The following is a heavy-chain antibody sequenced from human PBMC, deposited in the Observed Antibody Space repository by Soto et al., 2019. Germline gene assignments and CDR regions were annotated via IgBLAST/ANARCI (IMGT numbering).Heavy chain of an antibody. D-gene: IGHD3-22*01. J-gene: IGHJ4*02. Sequence: ASVKVSCKAFGVIFSNYAISWVRQAPGQGLEWMGGISANSGNTNYAQKLQGRVTMTTDTSTSTAYMELRSLRSDDTAVYYCASARNYDSSGRDFWGQGTLVTVSS. V-gene: IGHV1-18*04. CDR1: GVIFSNYA. CDR3: ASARNYDSSGRDF. CDR2: ISANSGNT.